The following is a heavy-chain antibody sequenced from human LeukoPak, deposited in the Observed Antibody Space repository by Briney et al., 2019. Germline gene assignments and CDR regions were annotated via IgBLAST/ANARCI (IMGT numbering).Heavy chain of an antibody. CDR1: GGSISSYY. J-gene: IGHJ4*02. V-gene: IGHV4-59*12. CDR2: IYYSGST. D-gene: IGHD6-13*01. Sequence: SETLSLTCTVSGGSISSYYWSWVRQPPGKGLEWIGYIYYSGSTNYNPSLKSRVTISVDTSKNQFSLKLSSVTAADTAVYYCARALAAAGIGGSYYFDYWGQGTLVTVSS. CDR3: ARALAAAGIGGSYYFDY.